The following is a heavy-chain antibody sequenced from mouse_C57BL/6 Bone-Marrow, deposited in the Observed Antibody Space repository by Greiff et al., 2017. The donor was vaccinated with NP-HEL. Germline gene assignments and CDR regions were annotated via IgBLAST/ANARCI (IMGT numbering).Heavy chain of an antibody. CDR1: GFTFSDYG. CDR2: ISNLAYSI. V-gene: IGHV5-15*01. J-gene: IGHJ3*01. CDR3: ARRIYDGYYTWFAY. Sequence: EVKLQESGGGLVQPGGSLKLSCAASGFTFSDYGMAWVRQAPRKGPEWVAFISNLAYSIYYADTVTGRFTISRENAKNTLYLEMSSLRSEDTAMYYCARRIYDGYYTWFAYWGQGTLVTVSA. D-gene: IGHD2-3*01.